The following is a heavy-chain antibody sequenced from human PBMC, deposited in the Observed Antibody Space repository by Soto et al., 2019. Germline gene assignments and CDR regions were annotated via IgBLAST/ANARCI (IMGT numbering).Heavy chain of an antibody. CDR2: ISAYNGNT. CDR1: GYTFTSYG. D-gene: IGHD3-22*01. CDR3: AREGGGYYYDSSGYHMGDY. Sequence: ASVKVSCKASGYTFTSYGISWVRQAPGQGLEWMGWISAYNGNTNYAQKLQGRVTMTTDTSTSTAYMELRSQRSDDAAVYYCAREGGGYYYDSSGYHMGDYWGQGTLVTVSS. J-gene: IGHJ4*02. V-gene: IGHV1-18*04.